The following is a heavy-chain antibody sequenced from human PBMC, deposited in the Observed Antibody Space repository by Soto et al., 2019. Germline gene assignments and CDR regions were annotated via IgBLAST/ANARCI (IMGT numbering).Heavy chain of an antibody. CDR1: GGSISSGGYS. CDR3: ARNVDTAMGYYGMDV. D-gene: IGHD5-18*01. V-gene: IGHV4-30-2*01. J-gene: IGHJ6*02. Sequence: PSETLSLTCAVSGGSISSGGYSWSWIRQPPGKVLEWIGYIYHSGSTYYNPSLKSRVTISVDRSKNQFSLKLSSVTAADTAVYYCARNVDTAMGYYGMDVWGQGTTVTVSS. CDR2: IYHSGST.